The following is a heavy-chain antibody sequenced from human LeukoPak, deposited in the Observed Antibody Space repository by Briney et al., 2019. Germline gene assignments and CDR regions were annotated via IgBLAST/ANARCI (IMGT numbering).Heavy chain of an antibody. CDR3: ARARKQQLYFDAFDI. CDR2: IYYSGST. Sequence: NSSETLSLTCTVSGGSISSSSYYWSWIRQPPGKGPEWIGSIYYSGSTYYNPSLESRVTISVDTSKNQFSLKLSSVTAADTAVYHCARARKQQLYFDAFDIWGQGTMVTVSS. D-gene: IGHD6-13*01. CDR1: GGSISSSSYY. J-gene: IGHJ3*02. V-gene: IGHV4-39*01.